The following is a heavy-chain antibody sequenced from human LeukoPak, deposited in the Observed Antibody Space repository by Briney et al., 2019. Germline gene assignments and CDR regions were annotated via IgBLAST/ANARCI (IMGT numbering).Heavy chain of an antibody. J-gene: IGHJ4*02. D-gene: IGHD2-15*01. Sequence: GGSLRPSCAASGFTFSSYSMNWVRQAPGKGLEWVSSISSSSSYIYYADSVKGRFTISRDNAKNSLYLQMNSLRAEDTAVYYCARDRSSGGSCYSHWGQGTLVTVSS. V-gene: IGHV3-21*01. CDR2: ISSSSSYI. CDR1: GFTFSSYS. CDR3: ARDRSSGGSCYSH.